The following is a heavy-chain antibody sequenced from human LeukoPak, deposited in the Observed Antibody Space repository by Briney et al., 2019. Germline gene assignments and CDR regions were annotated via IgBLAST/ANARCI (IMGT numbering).Heavy chain of an antibody. D-gene: IGHD3-3*01. CDR1: GFXFTDYG. J-gene: IGHJ4*02. CDR2: IANDGRDK. Sequence: GGSLRLSCGASGFXFTDYGIHWVRQAPGKGQEWVAVIANDGRDKKYRDSVKGRFTISRDNSKNTLFLQMSSLRIGDTALYYCVKGLHPHFGAYFDYWGQGNMVTVSS. V-gene: IGHV3-30*18. CDR3: VKGLHPHFGAYFDY.